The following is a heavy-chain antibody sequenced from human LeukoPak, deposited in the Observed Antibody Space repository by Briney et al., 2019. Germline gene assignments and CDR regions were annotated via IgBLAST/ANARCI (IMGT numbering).Heavy chain of an antibody. V-gene: IGHV3-7*01. CDR2: IKQDGSEK. J-gene: IGHJ4*02. Sequence: ETLSLTCTVSGGSISSSSYYWGWVRQAPGKGLEWVANIKQDGSEKYYVDSVKGRFTISRDNAKNSLYLQMNSLRAEDTAVYYCARSSPGDYWGQGTLVTVSS. D-gene: IGHD2-2*01. CDR3: ARSSPGDY. CDR1: GGSISSSSYY.